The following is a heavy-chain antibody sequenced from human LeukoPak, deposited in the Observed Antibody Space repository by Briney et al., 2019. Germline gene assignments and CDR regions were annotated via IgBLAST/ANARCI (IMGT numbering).Heavy chain of an antibody. D-gene: IGHD6-19*01. CDR2: IYYSGST. CDR1: GGSISSYY. Sequence: SETLSLTCTVSGGSISSYYWSWIRQPPGKGLEWIGYIYYSGSTNYNPSLKSRVTISVDKSKNQFSLKLNSVTAADSAVYYCGRPAPAVAGWGRALDIWGHGTMVTVAS. J-gene: IGHJ3*02. CDR3: GRPAPAVAGWGRALDI. V-gene: IGHV4-59*08.